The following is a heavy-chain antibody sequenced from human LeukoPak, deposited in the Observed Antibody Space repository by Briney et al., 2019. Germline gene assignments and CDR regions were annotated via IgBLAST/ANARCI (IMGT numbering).Heavy chain of an antibody. V-gene: IGHV4-61*02. Sequence: TLSLTCTVSGGSISSGSYYWSWIRQPAGKGLEWIGRIYTSGSTNYNPSLKSRVTITVDTSKNQFSLKLSSVTAADTAVYYCARGGSWYDAFDIWGQGTMVTVSS. CDR1: GGSISSGSYY. CDR2: IYTSGST. J-gene: IGHJ3*02. CDR3: ARGGSWYDAFDI. D-gene: IGHD6-13*01.